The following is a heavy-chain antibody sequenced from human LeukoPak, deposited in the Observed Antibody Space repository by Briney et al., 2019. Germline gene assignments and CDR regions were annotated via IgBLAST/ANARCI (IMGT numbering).Heavy chain of an antibody. CDR2: ISYDGSNK. CDR3: AKGGRRTYYYDNGGYYYQYYFDY. V-gene: IGHV3-30*18. CDR1: GFTFSSYG. Sequence: QSGGSLRLSCAASGFTFSSYGMHWVRQAPGKGLEWVAVISYDGSNKYYADSVKGRFTISRDNSKNTLYLQMNSLRAEDTGVYYCAKGGRRTYYYDNGGYYYQYYFDYWGQGALVTVSS. D-gene: IGHD3-22*01. J-gene: IGHJ4*02.